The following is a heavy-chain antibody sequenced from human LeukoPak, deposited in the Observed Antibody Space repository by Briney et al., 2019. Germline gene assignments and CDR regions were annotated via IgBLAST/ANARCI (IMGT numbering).Heavy chain of an antibody. V-gene: IGHV3-21*01. Sequence: GGSLRLSCAASGFTFSSYTMNWVRQAPGKGLEWVSSISSGSSYIYYADSVKGRFTISRDNAKNSLYLQMNSLRAEDTAVYYCARSGTASFVFDYWGQGTLVTVSS. D-gene: IGHD6-13*01. CDR3: ARSGTASFVFDY. J-gene: IGHJ4*02. CDR1: GFTFSSYT. CDR2: ISSGSSYI.